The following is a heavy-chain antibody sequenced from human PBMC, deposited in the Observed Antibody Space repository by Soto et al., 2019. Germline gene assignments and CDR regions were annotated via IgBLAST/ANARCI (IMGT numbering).Heavy chain of an antibody. J-gene: IGHJ4*02. CDR3: ARLDFRWVVPAAHYFDY. CDR2: IYYSGST. V-gene: IGHV4-39*01. D-gene: IGHD2-2*01. Sequence: SETLSLTCTVSGGSISSSSYYWGWIRQPPGKGLEWIGSIYYSGSTYYNPSLKSRVTISVDTSKNQFSLKLSSVTAADTAVYYCARLDFRWVVPAAHYFDYWGQGTLVTVSS. CDR1: GGSISSSSYY.